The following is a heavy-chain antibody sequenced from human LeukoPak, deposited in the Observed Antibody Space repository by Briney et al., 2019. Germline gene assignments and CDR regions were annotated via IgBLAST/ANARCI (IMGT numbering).Heavy chain of an antibody. J-gene: IGHJ4*02. CDR2: IYYSGST. D-gene: IGHD6-13*01. CDR3: ARHVRQQLPPKAFDY. V-gene: IGHV4-39*01. Sequence: PSETLSLTCTVSGGSITNTNYYWAWIRQPPGKGLEWIGTIYYSGSTHDNPSLKSRVTISVDTSKNQLSLKLNSVTAADTAVYYCARHVRQQLPPKAFDYWGQGTLVTVSS. CDR1: GGSITNTNYY.